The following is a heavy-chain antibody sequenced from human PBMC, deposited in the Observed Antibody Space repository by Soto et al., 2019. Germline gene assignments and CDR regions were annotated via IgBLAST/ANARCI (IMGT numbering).Heavy chain of an antibody. J-gene: IGHJ4*02. CDR2: INHSGST. Sequence: TSWTLSLTCAGYGGAFSGYYWSWIRQPPGEGLEWIGEINHSGSTNYNPSLKSRVTISVDTSKNQFSLKLSSVTAAGTAVYYCARGSESGYSYGLEYWGQGTLATVTS. CDR1: GGAFSGYY. V-gene: IGHV4-34*01. CDR3: ARGSESGYSYGLEY. D-gene: IGHD5-18*01.